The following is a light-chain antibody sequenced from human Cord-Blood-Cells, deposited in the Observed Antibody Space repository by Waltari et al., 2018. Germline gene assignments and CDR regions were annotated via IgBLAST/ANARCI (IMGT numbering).Light chain of an antibody. CDR3: QQYGSSPTLKEYT. Sequence: EIVLTQSPGTLSLSPGDRSNLSCWASQIVSSSYLAWYQQKPGQAPRLLIYGASSRSTGIPDRFSGSASGTDFTLTISRLEPEDFAVYYCQQYGSSPTLKEYTFGQGTKLEIK. CDR2: GAS. J-gene: IGKJ2*01. CDR1: QIVSSSY. V-gene: IGKV3-20*01.